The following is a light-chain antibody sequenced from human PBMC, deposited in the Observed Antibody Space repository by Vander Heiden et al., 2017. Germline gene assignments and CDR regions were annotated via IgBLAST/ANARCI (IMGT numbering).Light chain of an antibody. V-gene: IGKV3-20*01. J-gene: IGKJ1*01. Sequence: VLTQSPGTLSLSPGETATLSCRASRNVNSHYLAWYQQKPGQAPRLLIYAASSRATGIPDRFSGGGSGTDFALTIRRLEPEDSAVYYCQQYGSSSWTFGQGTKVEIK. CDR3: QQYGSSSWT. CDR2: AAS. CDR1: RNVNSHY.